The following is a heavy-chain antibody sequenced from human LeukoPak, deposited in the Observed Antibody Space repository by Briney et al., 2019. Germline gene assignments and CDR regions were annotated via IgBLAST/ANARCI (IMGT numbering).Heavy chain of an antibody. D-gene: IGHD4-17*01. CDR1: GGSFSGYY. J-gene: IGHJ1*01. CDR2: INHSGST. V-gene: IGHV4-34*01. CDR3: ARVLKDYGDIEYFQH. Sequence: PSETLSLTCAVYGGSFSGYYWSWIRQPPGKGLEWIGEINHSGSTNYNPSLKSRVTISVDTSKNQFSLKLSSVTAADTAVYYCARVLKDYGDIEYFQHWGRGTLVTVSS.